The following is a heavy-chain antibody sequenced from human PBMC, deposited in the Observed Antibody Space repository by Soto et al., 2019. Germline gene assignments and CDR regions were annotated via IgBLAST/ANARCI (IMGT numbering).Heavy chain of an antibody. Sequence: GASLKVSCKASGYTFTSYYMHWVRQAPGQGLEWMGIINPSGGSTSYAQKFQGRVTMTRDTSTSTVYMELSSLRSEDTAVYYCARVAVAGAFQDDWGQGTLVTVSS. J-gene: IGHJ4*02. D-gene: IGHD6-19*01. CDR2: INPSGGST. V-gene: IGHV1-46*01. CDR3: ARVAVAGAFQDD. CDR1: GYTFTSYY.